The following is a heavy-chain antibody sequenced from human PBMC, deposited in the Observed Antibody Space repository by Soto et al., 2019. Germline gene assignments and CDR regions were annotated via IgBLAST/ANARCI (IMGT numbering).Heavy chain of an antibody. CDR2: IFYSGDT. CDR3: GRHVRFGGWFAL. V-gene: IGHV4-59*08. D-gene: IGHD3-10*01. J-gene: IGHJ5*02. CDR1: GGSLSGYY. Sequence: SETLSLTCSVSGGSLSGYYWSWIRQPPWKELEWIGYIFYSGDTNYNPSLRSRVSISVDTSKNQFSLRLSSVTAADTAVYYCGRHVRFGGWFALWGQGTQVTVSS.